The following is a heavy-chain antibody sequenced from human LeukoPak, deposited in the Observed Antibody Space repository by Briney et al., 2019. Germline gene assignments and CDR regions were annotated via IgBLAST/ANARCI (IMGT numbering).Heavy chain of an antibody. CDR1: GGSISSGSYY. D-gene: IGHD2-2*01. J-gene: IGHJ5*02. V-gene: IGHV4-61*02. CDR3: ARDWGSSSTFDP. CDR2: IYTSGST. Sequence: SETLSLTCTVSGGSISSGSYYWSWIRQPAGKGLEWIGRIYTSGSTNYNPSLKSRVTISVDTSKNQFSLKLSSVTAADTAVYYCARDWGSSSTFDPWGQGTLVTVSS.